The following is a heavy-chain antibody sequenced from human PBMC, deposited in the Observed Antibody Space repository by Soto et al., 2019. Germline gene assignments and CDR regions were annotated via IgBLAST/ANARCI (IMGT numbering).Heavy chain of an antibody. Sequence: XETLSLTCTVAGCSISSYYWSWIRQPPGKGLEWIGNIFHSGSTNYKASLKSRVTISLDTSKNQLSPKLNSVTAADTAVYYCARHSNIAASQFDHWGQGTLVTVSS. CDR1: GCSISSYY. D-gene: IGHD6-6*01. V-gene: IGHV4-59*01. CDR2: IFHSGST. J-gene: IGHJ4*02. CDR3: ARHSNIAASQFDH.